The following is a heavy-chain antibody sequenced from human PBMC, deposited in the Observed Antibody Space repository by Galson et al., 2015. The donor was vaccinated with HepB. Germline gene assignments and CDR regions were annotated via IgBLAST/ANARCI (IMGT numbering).Heavy chain of an antibody. V-gene: IGHV4-39*01. CDR3: ARGGLRVSPFSRIAAAPGGMDV. Sequence: ETLSLTCTVSGGSISSSSYYWGWIRQPPGKGLEWIGSIYYSGSTYYNPSLKSRVTISVDTSKNQFSLKLSSVTAADTAVYYCARGGLRVSPFSRIAAAPGGMDVWGQGTTVTVSS. J-gene: IGHJ6*02. CDR2: IYYSGST. CDR1: GGSISSSSYY. D-gene: IGHD6-13*01.